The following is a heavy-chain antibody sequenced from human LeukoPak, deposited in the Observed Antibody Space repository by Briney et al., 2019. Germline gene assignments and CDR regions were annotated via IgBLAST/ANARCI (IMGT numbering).Heavy chain of an antibody. CDR2: IYYSGST. Sequence: SETLSLTCTVSGGSISSYFWSWVRQPPGTGLEWIGYIYYSGSTNYNPSLKSRVTISVDTSKTQFSLKLASVTTADTAVYYCARDRWLGYWGQGTLVTVSS. CDR1: GGSISSYF. J-gene: IGHJ1*01. V-gene: IGHV4-59*01. D-gene: IGHD5-12*01. CDR3: ARDRWLGY.